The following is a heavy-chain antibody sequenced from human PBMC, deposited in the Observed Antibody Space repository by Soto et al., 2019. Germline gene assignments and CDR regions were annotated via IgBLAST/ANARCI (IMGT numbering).Heavy chain of an antibody. CDR1: GFTFSDHY. D-gene: IGHD6-19*01. J-gene: IGHJ3*02. V-gene: IGHV3-72*01. CDR2: TRNKANSYTT. Sequence: EVQLVESGGGLVQPGGSLRLSCAASGFTFSDHYMDWVRQAPGKGLEWVGRTRNKANSYTTEYAASVKGRFTISRDHSKNSLFLILYILKTEHSAVYYCARGRGSSGWNHASDIWGQGTMVTVSS. CDR3: ARGRGSSGWNHASDI.